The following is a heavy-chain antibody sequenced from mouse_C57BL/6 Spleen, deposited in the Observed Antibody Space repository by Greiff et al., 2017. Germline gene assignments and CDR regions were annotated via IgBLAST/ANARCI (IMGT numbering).Heavy chain of an antibody. CDR2: IDPYDGGT. J-gene: IGHJ2*01. V-gene: IGHV1-22*01. D-gene: IGHD2-2*01. CDR1: GYTFTSYC. CDR3: ARTVYGYFYFDY. Sequence: VQLQQPGPELVKPGASVKMSCKASGYTFTSYCMQWVKQRPGQGLEWIGYIDPYDGGTSYNQKFKGKATLTVNKSSSTAYMELRSLTSEDSAVYYCARTVYGYFYFDYWGQGTTLTVSS.